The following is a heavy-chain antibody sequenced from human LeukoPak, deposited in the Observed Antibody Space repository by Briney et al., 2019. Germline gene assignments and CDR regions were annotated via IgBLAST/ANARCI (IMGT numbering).Heavy chain of an antibody. CDR2: IYTSGST. Sequence: PSETLSLTCTVSGGSISSYYWSWIRQPAGKGLEWIGRIYTSGSTNYNPSLKSRVTMSVDTSKNQFSLKLSSVTAADTAVYYCARETSSGWYGGTHPFDYWGQGTLVTVSS. J-gene: IGHJ4*02. CDR1: GGSISSYY. V-gene: IGHV4-4*07. D-gene: IGHD6-19*01. CDR3: ARETSSGWYGGTHPFDY.